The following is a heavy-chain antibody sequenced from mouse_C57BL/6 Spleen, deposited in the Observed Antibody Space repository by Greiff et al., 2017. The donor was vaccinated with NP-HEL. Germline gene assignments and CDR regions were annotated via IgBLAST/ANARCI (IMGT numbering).Heavy chain of an antibody. Sequence: QVQLQQSGTELVKPGASVKLSCKASGYTFTSYWMHWVKQRPGQGLEWIGMIHPNSGSTNYNEKFKSKATLTVDKSSSTAYMQLSSLTSEESAVYYCAPLLRLFAYWGQGTLVTVSA. V-gene: IGHV1-64*01. CDR3: APLLRLFAY. D-gene: IGHD1-2*01. CDR2: IHPNSGST. CDR1: GYTFTSYW. J-gene: IGHJ3*01.